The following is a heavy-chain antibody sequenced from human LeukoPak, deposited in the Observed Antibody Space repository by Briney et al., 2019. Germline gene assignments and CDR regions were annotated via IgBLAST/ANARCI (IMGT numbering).Heavy chain of an antibody. CDR1: GFTFSSYG. CDR2: ISYDGSNK. V-gene: IGHV3-30*18. Sequence: GGSLRLSCAASGFTFSSYGMHWVRQAPGKGLEWVAVISYDGSNKYYADSVKGRFTISRDNSKSTLYLQMNSLRAEDTAVYYCAKGDGIAAADWFDPWGQGTLVTVSS. D-gene: IGHD6-25*01. CDR3: AKGDGIAAADWFDP. J-gene: IGHJ5*02.